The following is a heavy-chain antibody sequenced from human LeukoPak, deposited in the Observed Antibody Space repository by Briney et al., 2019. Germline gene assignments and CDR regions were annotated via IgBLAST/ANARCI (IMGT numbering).Heavy chain of an antibody. J-gene: IGHJ6*02. CDR3: ARDRVDTALGVIYYYGMDV. D-gene: IGHD5-18*01. CDR2: TYTSGST. Sequence: SETLSPTCTVSGGSITSYYWGWIRQPPGKGREWIGSTYTSGSTNYNPSLKSRVTISVDTSKTQFSLKLSSVTAADTAVYYCARDRVDTALGVIYYYGMDVWGQGTTVTVSS. V-gene: IGHV4-59*01. CDR1: GGSITSYY.